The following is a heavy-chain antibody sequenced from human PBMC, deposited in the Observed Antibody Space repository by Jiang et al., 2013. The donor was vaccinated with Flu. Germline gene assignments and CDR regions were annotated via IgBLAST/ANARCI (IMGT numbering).Heavy chain of an antibody. J-gene: IGHJ5*02. CDR2: IYYNGST. Sequence: GSGLVKPSQTLSLTCTVSGGSISSGGYYWSWIRQHPGKGLEWIGYIYYNGSTKYNPSLKSRVTISVDTSKNQFSLKMSSVTAADTAVYYCARGHTYIGFADGLWFDPWGQGTLVTVSS. V-gene: IGHV4-61*08. D-gene: IGHD3-10*01. CDR1: GGSISSGGYY. CDR3: ARGHTYIGFADGLWFDP.